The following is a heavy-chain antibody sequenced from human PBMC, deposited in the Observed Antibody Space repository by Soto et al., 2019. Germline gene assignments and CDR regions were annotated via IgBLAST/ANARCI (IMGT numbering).Heavy chain of an antibody. CDR1: GGSFSGYY. Sequence: SETLSLTCAVYGGSFSGYYWSWIRQPPGKGLEWIGEINHSGSTNYNPSLKSRVTISVETSKNQFSLKLSSVTAADTAVYYCARGPQLWFGELLFHDYWGQGTLVTVSS. V-gene: IGHV4-34*01. CDR3: ARGPQLWFGELLFHDY. D-gene: IGHD3-10*01. CDR2: INHSGST. J-gene: IGHJ4*02.